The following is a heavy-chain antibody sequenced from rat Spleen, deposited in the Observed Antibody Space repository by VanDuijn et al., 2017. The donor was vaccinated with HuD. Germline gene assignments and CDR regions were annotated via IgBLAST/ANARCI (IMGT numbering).Heavy chain of an antibody. V-gene: IGHV5-29*01. CDR3: ARHGYGGYSGPFAY. CDR1: GFTFSRYW. Sequence: EVQLVETGGGLVQPGRSLKLSCVASGFTFSRYWMYWVRQAPGKGLEWVATISFDGSNTYYRDSVKGRFTISRDNAKSTLYLQMDSLRSEDTATYYCARHGYGGYSGPFAYWGQGTLVTVSS. D-gene: IGHD1-11*01. CDR2: ISFDGSNT. J-gene: IGHJ3*01.